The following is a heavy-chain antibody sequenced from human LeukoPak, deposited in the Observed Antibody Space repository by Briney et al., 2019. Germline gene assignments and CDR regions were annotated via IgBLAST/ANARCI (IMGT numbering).Heavy chain of an antibody. CDR1: GGSFSGYY. D-gene: IGHD1-26*01. CDR3: ARGRSNYYGMDV. CDR2: INHSGST. Sequence: SETLSLTCAVYGGSFSGYYWSWIRQPPGKGLEWIGEINHSGSTDYSPSLKSRVTMSVDTSKNLFSLKVSSVTAADTAVYYCARGRSNYYGMDVWGQGTTVTVSS. J-gene: IGHJ6*02. V-gene: IGHV4-34*01.